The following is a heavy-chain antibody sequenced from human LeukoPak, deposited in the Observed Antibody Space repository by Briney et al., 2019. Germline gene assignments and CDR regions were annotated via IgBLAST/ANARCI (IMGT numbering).Heavy chain of an antibody. CDR2: INHSGST. V-gene: IGHV4-34*01. Sequence: PSETLSLTCAVYGVSFSGYYWSWIRQPPGNGLEWIGEINHSGSTNYNPSLKSRVTISVDMSKNQFSLKLRSVTAADTAVYYCARLVRGQWLVLDYWGQGTLVTVSS. J-gene: IGHJ4*02. CDR3: ARLVRGQWLVLDY. D-gene: IGHD6-19*01. CDR1: GVSFSGYY.